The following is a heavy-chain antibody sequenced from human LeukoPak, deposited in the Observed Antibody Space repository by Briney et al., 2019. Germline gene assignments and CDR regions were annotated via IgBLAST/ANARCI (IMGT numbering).Heavy chain of an antibody. CDR3: ARDDTARLPPWLGY. Sequence: GSSVKVSCKASGGTFSSYAISWVRQAPGQGLEWMGGIIPIFGTANYAQKFQGRVTITADESTSTAYMELSSLRSEDTAVYYCARDDTARLPPWLGYWGQGTLVTVSS. D-gene: IGHD6-6*01. J-gene: IGHJ4*02. CDR2: IIPIFGTA. CDR1: GGTFSSYA. V-gene: IGHV1-69*01.